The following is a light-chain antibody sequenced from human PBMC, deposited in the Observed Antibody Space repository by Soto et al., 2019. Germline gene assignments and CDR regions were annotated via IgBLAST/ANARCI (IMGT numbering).Light chain of an antibody. Sequence: DIQMTQSPSFVSASVGDRVTITCRASQSIDNWLAWYQQKPGKAPKLLIYDASTLESGVSSGFSGSGSGTEFTPTISSLRPDDFATYYCQHYDTFPYTFGQGTKVDIK. CDR2: DAS. J-gene: IGKJ2*01. CDR3: QHYDTFPYT. CDR1: QSIDNW. V-gene: IGKV1-5*01.